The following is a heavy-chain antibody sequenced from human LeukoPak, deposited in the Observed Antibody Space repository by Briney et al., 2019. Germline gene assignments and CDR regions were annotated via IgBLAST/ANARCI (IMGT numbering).Heavy chain of an antibody. D-gene: IGHD3-10*01. CDR3: ARMGYYYGSGSYNWFDP. CDR2: IYYSGST. J-gene: IGHJ5*02. CDR1: GGSISSGGYY. V-gene: IGHV4-31*03. Sequence: SQTLSLTCTVSGGSISSGGYYWSWIRQHPGKGLEWIGYIYYSGSTYYNPSLKSRVTISVDTSKNQFSLKLSSVTAADTAVYYCARMGYYYGSGSYNWFDPWGQGTLVTVSP.